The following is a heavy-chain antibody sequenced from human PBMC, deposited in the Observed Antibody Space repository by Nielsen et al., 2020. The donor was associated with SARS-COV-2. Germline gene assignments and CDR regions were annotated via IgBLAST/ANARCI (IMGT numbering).Heavy chain of an antibody. CDR3: ARQDYYRSGSFDY. J-gene: IGHJ4*02. V-gene: IGHV4-4*02. Sequence: SETLSLTCALSGGSVSSNDWWTWVRQSPGKGLEWIGEVSHSGSINYNPSLKSRVTLSMDKSKRQFSLKFNYVTAADTAVYYCARQDYYRSGSFDYWGQGTLVTVSS. CDR1: GGSVSSNDW. CDR2: VSHSGSI. D-gene: IGHD3-10*01.